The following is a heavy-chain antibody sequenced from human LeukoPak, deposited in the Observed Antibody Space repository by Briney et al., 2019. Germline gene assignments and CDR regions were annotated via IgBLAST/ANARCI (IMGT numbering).Heavy chain of an antibody. CDR3: ARDLYNWNYGSDYYYYMDV. D-gene: IGHD1-7*01. Sequence: ASVKVSCKASGYTFTSYGISWVRQAPGQGLEWMGWISAYNGNTNYAQKLQGRVTMTTDTSTSTAYMELRSLRSDDTAVYYCARDLYNWNYGSDYYYYMDVWGKGTTVTVSS. J-gene: IGHJ6*03. V-gene: IGHV1-18*01. CDR2: ISAYNGNT. CDR1: GYTFTSYG.